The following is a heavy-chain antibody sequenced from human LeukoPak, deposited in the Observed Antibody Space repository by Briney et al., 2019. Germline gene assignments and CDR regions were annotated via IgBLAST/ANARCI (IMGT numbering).Heavy chain of an antibody. J-gene: IGHJ4*02. D-gene: IGHD3-22*01. CDR3: ARSDSGGYYSLRTPFDY. CDR1: GYTFTSYY. Sequence: GASVKVSCKASGYTFTSYYMHWVRQAPGQGLEWMGIINPSGGSTSYAQKFQGRVTMTRDTSTGTVYMELSSLRSEDTAVYYCARSDSGGYYSLRTPFDYWGQGTLVTVSS. CDR2: INPSGGST. V-gene: IGHV1-46*01.